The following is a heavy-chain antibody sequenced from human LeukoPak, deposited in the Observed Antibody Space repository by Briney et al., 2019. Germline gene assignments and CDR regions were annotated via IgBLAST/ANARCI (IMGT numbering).Heavy chain of an antibody. D-gene: IGHD6-13*01. CDR2: IKEDGTGK. CDR3: AREVPQQLVAMDV. V-gene: IGHV3-7*04. J-gene: IGHJ6*02. Sequence: GGSLRLSCAASGVTFSTYWMSWVRQAPGKGLEWLANIKEDGTGKSHVDSVKGRFTISRDNAKNSLYLQMNGLRAEDTAVYYCAREVPQQLVAMDVWGQGTTVTVPS. CDR1: GVTFSTYW.